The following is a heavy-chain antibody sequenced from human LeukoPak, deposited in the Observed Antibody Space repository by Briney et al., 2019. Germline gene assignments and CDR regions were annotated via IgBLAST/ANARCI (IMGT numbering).Heavy chain of an antibody. CDR2: ISGYNGNT. D-gene: IGHD3-10*01. CDR3: ASGDLPRAFDI. J-gene: IGHJ3*02. Sequence: ASVKVSCKTSGYTFASYGISWVRQAPGQGLEWMGWISGYNGNTNYAQNLQGRVTMTTDTSTTTVYMELRSLRSDDTAVYYCASGDLPRAFDIWGQGTMVTVSS. V-gene: IGHV1-18*01. CDR1: GYTFASYG.